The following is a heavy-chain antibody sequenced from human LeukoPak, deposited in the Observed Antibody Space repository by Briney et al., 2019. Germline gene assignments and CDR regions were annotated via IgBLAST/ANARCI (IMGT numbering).Heavy chain of an antibody. J-gene: IGHJ4*02. D-gene: IGHD7-27*01. CDR1: GFTFSSYW. CDR2: IKQDGSEK. Sequence: PGGSLRLSCAASGFTFSSYWISWVRQAPGKGLEWVANIKQDGSEKYYVDSVKGRFTISRDNAKNSLYLQMNSLRAEDTAVYYCARWGSWYWGQGTLVTVSS. CDR3: ARWGSWY. V-gene: IGHV3-7*01.